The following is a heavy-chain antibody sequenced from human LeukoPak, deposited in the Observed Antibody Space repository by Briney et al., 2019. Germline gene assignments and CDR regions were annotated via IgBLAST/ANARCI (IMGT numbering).Heavy chain of an antibody. Sequence: GGSLRLFCAASGFTFRSYAMHGVREARGRGLEWVAVISYDGSNKYYADSVKGRFTISRDSSKNTLYLQMNSLRAEDTAVYYCARTRRDGYTRDAFDIWGQGTMVTVSS. J-gene: IGHJ3*02. CDR3: ARTRRDGYTRDAFDI. V-gene: IGHV3-30-3*01. D-gene: IGHD5-24*01. CDR2: ISYDGSNK. CDR1: GFTFRSYA.